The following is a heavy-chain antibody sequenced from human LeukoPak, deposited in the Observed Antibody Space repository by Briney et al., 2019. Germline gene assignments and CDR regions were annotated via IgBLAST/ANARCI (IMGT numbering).Heavy chain of an antibody. CDR3: ARERGYGSGLFDY. CDR2: IYYSGST. D-gene: IGHD3-10*01. J-gene: IGHJ4*02. CDR1: GGSISSHS. V-gene: IGHV4-59*11. Sequence: SETLSLTCTVSGGSISSHSWSWFRQPPGKGLEWIGYIYYSGSTNYNPSLKSRVTISVDTSKNQFSLKLSSVTAADTAVYYCARERGYGSGLFDYWGQGTLVTVSS.